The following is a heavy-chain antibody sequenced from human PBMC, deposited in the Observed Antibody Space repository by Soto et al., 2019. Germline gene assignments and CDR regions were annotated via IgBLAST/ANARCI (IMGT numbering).Heavy chain of an antibody. CDR2: IIPIFGTA. V-gene: IGHV1-69*13. J-gene: IGHJ4*02. CDR3: ARVRVNDYGDLQAFDY. CDR1: GGTFSSYA. Sequence: VKVSCKASGGTFSSYAISWVRQAPGQGLEWMGGIIPIFGTANYAQKFQGRVTITADESTSTAYMELSSLRSEDTAVYYCARVRVNDYGDLQAFDYWGQGTLVTVSS. D-gene: IGHD4-17*01.